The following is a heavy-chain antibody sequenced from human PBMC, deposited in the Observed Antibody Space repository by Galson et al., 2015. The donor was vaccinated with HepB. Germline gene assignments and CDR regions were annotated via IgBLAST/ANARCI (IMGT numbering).Heavy chain of an antibody. CDR1: GYTFTNYA. D-gene: IGHD3-22*01. CDR3: ARSGYFHDSSGYYYYPDY. J-gene: IGHJ4*02. V-gene: IGHV1-3*01. CDR2: INPGNGNT. Sequence: SVKVSCKASGYTFTNYAMHWVRQAPGQRLEWMGWINPGNGNTKYSQKFQGRVTITRDTSASTAYMEVYSLRSEDAAVYYCARSGYFHDSSGYYYYPDYWGQGTLVTVSS.